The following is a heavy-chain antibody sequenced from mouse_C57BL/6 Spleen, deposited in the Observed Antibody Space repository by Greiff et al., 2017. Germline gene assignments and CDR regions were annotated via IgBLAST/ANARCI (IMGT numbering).Heavy chain of an antibody. Sequence: VQLQQPGAELVRPGTSVKLSCKASGYTFTSYWMHWVKQRPGQGLEWIGVIDPSDSYTNYNQKFKGKATLTVDTSSSTAYMQLSSLTSEDSAVYYCARAGDWYLDVWGTGTTVTVSS. CDR2: IDPSDSYT. J-gene: IGHJ1*03. CDR1: GYTFTSYW. V-gene: IGHV1-59*01. CDR3: ARAGDWYLDV.